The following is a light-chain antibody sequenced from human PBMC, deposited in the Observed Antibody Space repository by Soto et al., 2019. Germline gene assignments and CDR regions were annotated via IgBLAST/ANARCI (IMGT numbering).Light chain of an antibody. Sequence: DIVMTQSPDSLAVSLGERATINCKSSQSVLYSSTNKNYLAWYQQKAGQPPKLLIYWASTRESGVPDRISGSGSGTDFTLTISSLQAEDVAVYYCQQYYSSPLTFGQGTKLEIK. CDR3: QQYYSSPLT. V-gene: IGKV4-1*01. J-gene: IGKJ2*01. CDR2: WAS. CDR1: QSVLYSSTNKNY.